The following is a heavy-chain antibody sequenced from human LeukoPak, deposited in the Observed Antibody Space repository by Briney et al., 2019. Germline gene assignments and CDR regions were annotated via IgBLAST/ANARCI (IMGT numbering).Heavy chain of an antibody. Sequence: ATEKISCKVSGYTFTDYYMHWVQQAPGKGLEWMGLVDPEDGETIYAEKFQGRVTITADTSTDTAHMELSSLRSEDTAVYYCATNPRYCSSTSCYFPWGQGTLVTVSS. V-gene: IGHV1-69-2*01. CDR2: VDPEDGET. CDR1: GYTFTDYY. CDR3: ATNPRYCSSTSCYFP. D-gene: IGHD2-2*01. J-gene: IGHJ5*02.